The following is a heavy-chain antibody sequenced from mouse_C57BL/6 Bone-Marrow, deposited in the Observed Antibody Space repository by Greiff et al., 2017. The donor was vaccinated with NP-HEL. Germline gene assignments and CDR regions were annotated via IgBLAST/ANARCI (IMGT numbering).Heavy chain of an antibody. J-gene: IGHJ3*01. CDR3: ASPYYYGSSSAWFAY. D-gene: IGHD1-1*01. CDR1: GYTFTSYG. V-gene: IGHV1-81*01. CDR2: IYPRSGNT. Sequence: QVQLQQSGAELARPGASVKLSCKASGYTFTSYGISWVKQRTGQGLEWIGEIYPRSGNTYYTEKFKGKATLTADKSSSTAYMELRSLTSEDSAVYFCASPYYYGSSSAWFAYWGKGTLVTVSA.